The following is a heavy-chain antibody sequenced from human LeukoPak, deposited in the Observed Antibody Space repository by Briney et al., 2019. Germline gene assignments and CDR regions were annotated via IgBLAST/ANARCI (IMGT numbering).Heavy chain of an antibody. Sequence: PGGSLRLSCAASGFTFSSYGMHWVRQAPGKGLEWVAVIWYDGSNKYYADSVKGRFTISRDNSKNTLYLQMNSLRAEDTAVYYCARVAFSGYDSDYWGQGTLVTVSS. V-gene: IGHV3-33*01. CDR3: ARVAFSGYDSDY. CDR2: IWYDGSNK. CDR1: GFTFSSYG. J-gene: IGHJ4*02. D-gene: IGHD5-12*01.